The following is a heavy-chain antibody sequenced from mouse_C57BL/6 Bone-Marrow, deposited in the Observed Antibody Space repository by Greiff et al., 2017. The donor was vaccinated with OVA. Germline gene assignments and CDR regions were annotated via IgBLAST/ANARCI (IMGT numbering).Heavy chain of an antibody. D-gene: IGHD1-1*01. CDR2: IWSGGST. CDR1: GFSLTSYG. CDR3: ARSYYGSRFYAMDY. V-gene: IGHV2-2*01. Sequence: VKLVESGPGLVQPSQSLSITCTVSGFSLTSYGVHWVRQSPGKGLEWLGVIWSGGSTDYNAAFISRLSISKDNSKSQVFFKMNSLQADDTAIYYCARSYYGSRFYAMDYWGQGTSVTVSS. J-gene: IGHJ4*01.